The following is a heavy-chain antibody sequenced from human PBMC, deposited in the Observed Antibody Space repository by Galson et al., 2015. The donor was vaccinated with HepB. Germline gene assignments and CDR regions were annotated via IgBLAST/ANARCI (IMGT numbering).Heavy chain of an antibody. CDR1: GFTFSSYA. V-gene: IGHV3-30*04. Sequence: LRLSCAASGFTFSSYAMHWVRQAPGKGLEWVAVISYDGSNKYYADSVKGRFTISRDNSKNTLYLQMNSLRAEDTAVYYCARTYYYDSSGLRGVFDYWGQGTLVTVSS. J-gene: IGHJ4*02. CDR3: ARTYYYDSSGLRGVFDY. D-gene: IGHD3-22*01. CDR2: ISYDGSNK.